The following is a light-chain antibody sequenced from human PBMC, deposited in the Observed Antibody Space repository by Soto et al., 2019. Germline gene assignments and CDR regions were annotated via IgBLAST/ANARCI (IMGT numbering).Light chain of an antibody. V-gene: IGLV2-14*03. Sequence: QSVLTQPASVSGSPGQPITISCTGTSSDVGSYNYVSWYQHHPGKAPKLMIYDVSNRPSGVSNRFSGSKSGNTASLSISGLQPEDEADYYCSSYRTSNTRQIVCGTGTKVTVL. CDR1: SSDVGSYNY. CDR2: DVS. CDR3: SSYRTSNTRQIV. J-gene: IGLJ1*01.